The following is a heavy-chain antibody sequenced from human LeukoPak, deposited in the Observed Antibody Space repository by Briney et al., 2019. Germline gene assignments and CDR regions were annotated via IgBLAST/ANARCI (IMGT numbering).Heavy chain of an antibody. D-gene: IGHD1-26*01. Sequence: GGSLRLSCAASAFTFSTYWMHWVRQVPGKGLEWVSRINGDESSTNYADSVKGRFTISRDNAKDTLYLHLNSLTAGDTAVYYCARGAKWAYYFDYWGQGTLVTVSS. CDR3: ARGAKWAYYFDY. J-gene: IGHJ4*02. CDR2: INGDESST. V-gene: IGHV3-74*01. CDR1: AFTFSTYW.